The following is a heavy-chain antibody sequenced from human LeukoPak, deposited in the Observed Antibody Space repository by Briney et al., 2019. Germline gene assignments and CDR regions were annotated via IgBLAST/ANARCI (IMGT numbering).Heavy chain of an antibody. CDR2: INPIFGTA. CDR3: ARDPRYYYDSSGYPKDAFDI. J-gene: IGHJ3*02. CDR1: GGTFSSYA. D-gene: IGHD3-22*01. V-gene: IGHV1-69*13. Sequence: ASVKVSCKASGGTFSSYAISWVRQAPGQGLEWMGGINPIFGTANYAQKFQGRVTITADESTSTAYMELSSLRSEDTAVYYCARDPRYYYDSSGYPKDAFDIWGQGTMVTVSS.